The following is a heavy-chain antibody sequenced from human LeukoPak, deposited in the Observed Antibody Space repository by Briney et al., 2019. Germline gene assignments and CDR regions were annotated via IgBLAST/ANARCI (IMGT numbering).Heavy chain of an antibody. J-gene: IGHJ4*02. CDR3: AKDFYSVTYPRFDY. V-gene: IGHV3-23*01. CDR1: GFTFSDDA. Sequence: GGSLRLSCAASGFTFSDDAMSWVRQAPGKGLEWISAISGTGGSGDSTYYADSVKGRLTISRDNSKITLYLQMNSLRAEDTAVYYCAKDFYSVTYPRFDYWGQGTLVTVSS. CDR2: ISGTGGSGDST. D-gene: IGHD4-23*01.